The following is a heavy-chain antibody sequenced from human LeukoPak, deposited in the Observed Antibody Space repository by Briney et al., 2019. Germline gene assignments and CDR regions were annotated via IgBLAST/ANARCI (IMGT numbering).Heavy chain of an antibody. CDR3: ARDRPGYCTGGSCTGDFDY. CDR2: LSSSSSHI. J-gene: IGHJ4*02. Sequence: GGSLRLSCAASGFTFSSSSMNWVRQAPGKGLEWVSSLSSSSSHIYYSDSVRGRFTISRDNAKNSLYLQMNSLRAEDTAVYYCARDRPGYCTGGSCTGDFDYWGQGTLVTVSS. CDR1: GFTFSSSS. V-gene: IGHV3-21*01. D-gene: IGHD2-15*01.